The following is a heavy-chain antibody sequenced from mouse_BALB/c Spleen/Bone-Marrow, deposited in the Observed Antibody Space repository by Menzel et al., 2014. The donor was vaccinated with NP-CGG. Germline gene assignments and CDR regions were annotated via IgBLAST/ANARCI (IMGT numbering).Heavy chain of an antibody. D-gene: IGHD1-2*01. CDR2: INPASSTI. CDR3: AKNYYYGYVAY. CDR1: GFDFSRYW. V-gene: IGHV4-1*02. J-gene: IGHJ3*01. Sequence: EAQVVESGGGLVQPGGSLKLSCAASGFDFSRYWMTWVRQAPGKGLEWIGEINPASSTINYTPSLKDKFIISRDNAKNTLYLQMSKVRSEDTALYYCAKNYYYGYVAYWGQGTLVTVSA.